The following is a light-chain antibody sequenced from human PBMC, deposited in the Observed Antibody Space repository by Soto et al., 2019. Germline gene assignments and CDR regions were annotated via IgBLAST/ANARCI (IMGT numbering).Light chain of an antibody. CDR3: QQYNSYSPRT. J-gene: IGKJ1*01. CDR1: QSISSW. Sequence: DIQMTQSPSTLSASVGDRVTITCRASQSISSWLAWYQQKPGKAPKLLIYDASSLESGVQSRFSGSGSGTAFTLTIISLHPDDFAAYYCQQYNSYSPRTFGQGTKVEIK. V-gene: IGKV1-5*01. CDR2: DAS.